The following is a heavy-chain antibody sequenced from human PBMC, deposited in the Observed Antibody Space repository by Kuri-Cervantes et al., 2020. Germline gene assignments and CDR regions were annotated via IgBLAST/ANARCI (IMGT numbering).Heavy chain of an antibody. CDR1: GFTVSSNY. CDR2: IYSGGST. CDR3: AKGGDYGYDSSGYPVYYFDY. Sequence: GESLKISCAASGFTVSSNYMSWVRQAPGKGLEWVSVIYSGGSTYYADSVKGRFTISRDNAKNSLYLQMNSLRAEDTALHYCAKGGDYGYDSSGYPVYYFDYWGQGTLVTVSS. V-gene: IGHV3-53*05. J-gene: IGHJ4*02. D-gene: IGHD3-22*01.